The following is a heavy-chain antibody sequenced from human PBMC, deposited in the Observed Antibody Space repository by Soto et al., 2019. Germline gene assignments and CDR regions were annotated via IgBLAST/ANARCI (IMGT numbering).Heavy chain of an antibody. CDR2: IYYSGST. V-gene: IGHV4-39*01. Sequence: QLQLQESGPGLVKPSETLSLTCTVSGGSISSSSFHWGWIRQPPGKGLEWIGSIYYSGSTYYSPSLKIRLTIPVDTSKNQFSLKLISVTAADPAVYYAARRERAAGTDWWFDPWGQETLVTVSS. CDR3: ARRERAAGTDWWFDP. J-gene: IGHJ5*02. D-gene: IGHD6-13*01. CDR1: GGSISSSSFH.